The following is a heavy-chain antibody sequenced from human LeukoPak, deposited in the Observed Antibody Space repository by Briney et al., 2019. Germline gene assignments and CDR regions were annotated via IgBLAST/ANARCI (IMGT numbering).Heavy chain of an antibody. D-gene: IGHD3-22*01. V-gene: IGHV1-18*01. J-gene: IGHJ5*02. CDR2: ISGYNHNT. CDR1: GYSLTTYG. CDR3: ERASYYDNSAYLDP. Sequence: ASVKVSCKASGYSLTTYGMSWVRQAPGQGLEWMGWISGYNHNTNYAQKFQGRVTMTTDTSTSTAYMELRSLRSDDTAVYYCERASYYDNSAYLDPWGQGTLVTVSS.